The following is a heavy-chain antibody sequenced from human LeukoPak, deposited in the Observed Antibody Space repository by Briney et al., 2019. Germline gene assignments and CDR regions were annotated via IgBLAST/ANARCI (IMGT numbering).Heavy chain of an antibody. CDR1: GGSFSSYC. CDR3: ARGYYPPRWYFDL. V-gene: IGHV4-34*01. CDR2: IIEKGNA. D-gene: IGHD3-10*01. J-gene: IGHJ2*01. Sequence: SETLSLTCALSGGSFSSYCWSWTWIRQTPEKGLEWIGEIIEKGNANYNPSLKSRVTIDLDTSKNQFSLKLTSMTAADTAMYYCARGYYPPRWYFDLWGRGTLVTVSS.